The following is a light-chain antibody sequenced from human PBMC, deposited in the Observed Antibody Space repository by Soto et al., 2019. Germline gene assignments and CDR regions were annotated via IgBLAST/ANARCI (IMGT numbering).Light chain of an antibody. CDR2: DVT. CDR3: SSYTTSGTWV. V-gene: IGLV2-14*01. Sequence: QSALTQPASVSGSPGQSITISCTGTSSDVGAYNYVSWYQQYPGKAPKLMIYDVTNRPSGISNRFSGSKSGNTASLTISGLKAEDEADYYCSSYTTSGTWVFGGGTKLTVL. CDR1: SSDVGAYNY. J-gene: IGLJ2*01.